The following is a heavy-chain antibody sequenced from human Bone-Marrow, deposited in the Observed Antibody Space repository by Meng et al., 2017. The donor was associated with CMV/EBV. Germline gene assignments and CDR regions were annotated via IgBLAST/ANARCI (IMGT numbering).Heavy chain of an antibody. CDR2: ISIGSTYV. D-gene: IGHD3-10*01. CDR3: ATSPSMVRGVTRD. Sequence: GESLKISCVASGFTFSSYVMNWVRQAPGKGLEWVSCISIGSTYVHFADSVKGRFTISRDNAKNSLYLQMNNLRAEDTAVYYCATSPSMVRGVTRDWGLGTLVTGSS. J-gene: IGHJ4*01. CDR1: GFTFSSYV. V-gene: IGHV3-21*01.